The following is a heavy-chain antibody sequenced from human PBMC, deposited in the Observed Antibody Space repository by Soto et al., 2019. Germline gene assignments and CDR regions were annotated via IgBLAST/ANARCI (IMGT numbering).Heavy chain of an antibody. V-gene: IGHV4-34*01. Sequence: SETLSLTCAVYGGSFSGYYWSWIRQPPGKGLEWIGEINHSGSTNYNPSLKSRVTISVDTSKNQFSLKLSSVTAADTAVYYCARGKDKVTMVRGGNYGMDVWGQGTTVTVSS. CDR2: INHSGST. CDR1: GGSFSGYY. CDR3: ARGKDKVTMVRGGNYGMDV. J-gene: IGHJ6*02. D-gene: IGHD3-10*01.